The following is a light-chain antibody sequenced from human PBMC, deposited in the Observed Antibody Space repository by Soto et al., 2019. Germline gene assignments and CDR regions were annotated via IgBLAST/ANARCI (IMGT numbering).Light chain of an antibody. J-gene: IGLJ1*01. CDR3: SSYTSSSTRSV. CDR2: EVS. V-gene: IGLV2-14*01. Sequence: QSVLTQPASVSGSPGQSITISCTGTSTDVGSYNYISWYQQHPGKAPKLMIYEVSNRPSGVSNRFSGSKSGNTASLTISGLQAEDEADYYCSSYTSSSTRSVFRTGTKLTVL. CDR1: STDVGSYNY.